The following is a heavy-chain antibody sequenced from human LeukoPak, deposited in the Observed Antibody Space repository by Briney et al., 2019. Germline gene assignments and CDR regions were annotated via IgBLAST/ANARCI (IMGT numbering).Heavy chain of an antibody. V-gene: IGHV3-48*04. D-gene: IGHD3-22*01. Sequence: GGSLRLSRAASGFTFSSYSMNWVRQAPGKGLEWVSYISSSSSTIYYADSVKRRFTISRDNAKNSLYLQMNSLRAEDTAVYYCARVGPLYDSSGYSLDYWGQGTLVTVSS. CDR3: ARVGPLYDSSGYSLDY. CDR2: ISSSSSTI. J-gene: IGHJ4*02. CDR1: GFTFSSYS.